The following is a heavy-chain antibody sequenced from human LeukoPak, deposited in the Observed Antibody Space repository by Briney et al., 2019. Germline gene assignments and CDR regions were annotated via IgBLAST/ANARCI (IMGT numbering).Heavy chain of an antibody. CDR2: ISLRGRT. D-gene: IGHD1-26*01. J-gene: IGHJ5*02. Sequence: PSGTLSLTSGVSGGSITTTNFWSWVRQPPGGGLEWIGEISLRGRTQYNPSLKSRVNISLDKSKNHLYLSLTSVTATDTAVYYCSRESRPYCPFGHWGQGTLVAVTS. CDR1: GGSITTTNF. CDR3: SRESRPYCPFGH. V-gene: IGHV4-4*02.